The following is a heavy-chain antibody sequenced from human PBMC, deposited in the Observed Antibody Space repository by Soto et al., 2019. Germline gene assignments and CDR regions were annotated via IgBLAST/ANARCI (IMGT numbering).Heavy chain of an antibody. CDR3: ARFLDVDGAGYYYDYGMDV. Sequence: QVQLVESGGGVVQPGRSLRLSCAASGFTFSSYGMHWVRQAPGKGLEWVAAIWYDGSNKYYADSVKGRFTISRDNSKNTLYRQMNSLRAEDTAVYYCARFLDVDGAGYYYDYGMDVWGQGTTVTVSS. J-gene: IGHJ6*02. D-gene: IGHD3-3*01. CDR1: GFTFSSYG. CDR2: IWYDGSNK. V-gene: IGHV3-33*01.